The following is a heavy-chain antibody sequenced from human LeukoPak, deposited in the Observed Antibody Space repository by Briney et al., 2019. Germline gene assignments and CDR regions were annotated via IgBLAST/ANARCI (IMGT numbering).Heavy chain of an antibody. D-gene: IGHD7-27*01. CDR3: ARAGLGIHDFEY. CDR1: GGTFSSYA. CDR2: IIPIFGTA. Sequence: SVKVSCKASGGTFSSYAISWVRQAPGQGLECMGGIIPIFGTANYAQKFQGRVTITADESTSTAYMELSSLRSEDTAVYYCARAGLGIHDFEYWGQGTLVTVSS. V-gene: IGHV1-69*13. J-gene: IGHJ4*02.